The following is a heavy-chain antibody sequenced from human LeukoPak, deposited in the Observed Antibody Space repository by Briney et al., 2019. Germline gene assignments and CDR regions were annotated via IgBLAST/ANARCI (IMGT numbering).Heavy chain of an antibody. V-gene: IGHV3-21*01. CDR2: ISSSSSYI. CDR3: ASLYCGGGCFDY. CDR1: GFTFSTYS. Sequence: PGGSLRPSCAASGFTFSTYSMTWVRQAPGKGLEWVSSISSSSSYIYYADSVKGRFTISRDNAKNSLYLQMNSLRAEDTAVYYCASLYCGGGCFDYWGQGTLVTVSS. J-gene: IGHJ4*02. D-gene: IGHD2-21*02.